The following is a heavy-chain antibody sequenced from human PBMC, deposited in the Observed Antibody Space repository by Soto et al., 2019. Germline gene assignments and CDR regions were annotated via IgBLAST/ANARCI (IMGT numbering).Heavy chain of an antibody. CDR1: GGSISSGGYY. J-gene: IGHJ6*02. D-gene: IGHD2-2*01. CDR3: ARDRWRGTSAYYGMDV. Sequence: QVQLQESGPGLVKPSQTLSLTCTVSGGSISSGGYYWSWIRQHPGKGLEWIGYIYYSGSTYYNPSLKSRVTISVDTSKNQFSLKLSSVTAADTAVYYCARDRWRGTSAYYGMDVWGQGTTVTVSS. CDR2: IYYSGST. V-gene: IGHV4-31*03.